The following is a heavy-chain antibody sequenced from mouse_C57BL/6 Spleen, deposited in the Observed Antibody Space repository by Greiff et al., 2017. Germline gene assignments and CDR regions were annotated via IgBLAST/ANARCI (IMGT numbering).Heavy chain of an antibody. D-gene: IGHD1-1*01. CDR2: ISSGGDYI. Sequence: EVKLVESGEGLVKPGGSLKLSCAASGFTFSSYAMSWVRQTPEKRLEWVAYISSGGDYIYYADTVKGRFTISRDNARNTLYLQMSSLKSEDTAMYYCTREGSSHYYAMDYWGQGTSVTVSS. CDR3: TREGSSHYYAMDY. CDR1: GFTFSSYA. J-gene: IGHJ4*01. V-gene: IGHV5-9-1*02.